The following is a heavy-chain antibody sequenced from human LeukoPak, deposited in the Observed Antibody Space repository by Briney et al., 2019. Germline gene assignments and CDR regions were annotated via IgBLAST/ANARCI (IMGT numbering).Heavy chain of an antibody. CDR1: GASISSGGYY. CDR2: IYYSGST. J-gene: IGHJ6*02. CDR3: ARAPADCTNGVCYDYGMDV. D-gene: IGHD2-8*01. V-gene: IGHV4-31*03. Sequence: SETLSLTCTVSGASISSGGYYSSWIRQHPGKGLAWLGYIYYSGSTYYNPSLKSRVTISVDTSKNQFSLKLSSVTAADTAVYYCARAPADCTNGVCYDYGMDVWGQGTTVTVSS.